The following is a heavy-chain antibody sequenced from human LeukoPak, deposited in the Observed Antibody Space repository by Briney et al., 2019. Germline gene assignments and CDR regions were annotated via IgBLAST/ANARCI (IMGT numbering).Heavy chain of an antibody. V-gene: IGHV4-39*01. Sequence: SSETLSLICTVSGGSISSSGYNWDWIRQPPGKGLEWIGNLYDSGSTYYNPSLKSRVTISVDTSKNQLSLKLSSVTAADTAVYYCARQGTVTTYYYYYYGMDVWGQGTTVTVSS. J-gene: IGHJ6*02. CDR3: ARQGTVTTYYYYYYGMDV. D-gene: IGHD4-17*01. CDR2: LYDSGST. CDR1: GGSISSSGYN.